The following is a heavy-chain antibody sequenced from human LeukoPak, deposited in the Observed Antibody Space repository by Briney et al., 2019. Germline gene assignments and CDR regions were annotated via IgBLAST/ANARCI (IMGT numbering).Heavy chain of an antibody. V-gene: IGHV1-18*01. D-gene: IGHD1-1*01. Sequence: ASVKVSCKASGYTFTSYGISWVRQAPGQGLEWMGWISAYNGNTNYAQKLQGRVTMTTDTSTSTAYMELSSLRSEDTAVYYCATSIGTYYYYYMDVRGKGTTVTVSS. CDR2: ISAYNGNT. J-gene: IGHJ6*03. CDR3: ATSIGTYYYYYMDV. CDR1: GYTFTSYG.